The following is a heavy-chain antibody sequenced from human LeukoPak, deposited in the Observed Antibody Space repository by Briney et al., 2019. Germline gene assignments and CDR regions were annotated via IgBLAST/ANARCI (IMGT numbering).Heavy chain of an antibody. V-gene: IGHV4-39*01. Sequence: SETLSLTCTVSIGSLGSSSNYWGWIRQAPGEGLECIGNVYYSGSTFYNPSLKSRVTISVDTSKNQFSLKLRSVTAADTAIYYCARASFNVVFGNWFDPWGQGTLVTVSS. CDR2: VYYSGST. CDR1: IGSLGSSSNY. J-gene: IGHJ5*02. CDR3: ARASFNVVFGNWFDP. D-gene: IGHD2-8*01.